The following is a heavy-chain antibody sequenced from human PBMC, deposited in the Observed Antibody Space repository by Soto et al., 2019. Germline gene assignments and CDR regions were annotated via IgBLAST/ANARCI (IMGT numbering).Heavy chain of an antibody. V-gene: IGHV1-18*04. J-gene: IGHJ6*02. CDR3: ARGVRRYDFWSGATESGMDV. D-gene: IGHD3-3*01. CDR2: ISAYNGNT. CDR1: GYAFTSYG. Sequence: ASVKVSCKASGYAFTSYGISWVRQAPGQGLEWLGRISAYNGNTNYAQKLQGRVTMTPDTSTSTAYMELRSLRSDDTAVYYCARGVRRYDFWSGATESGMDVWGQGTTVTVSS.